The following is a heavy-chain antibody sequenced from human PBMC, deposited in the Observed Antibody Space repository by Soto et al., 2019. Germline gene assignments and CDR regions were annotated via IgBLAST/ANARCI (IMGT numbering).Heavy chain of an antibody. V-gene: IGHV4-39*01. CDR1: GGSISTSSYF. CDR2: VHYSGSA. CDR3: ARHRWGSGSYSGILDF. J-gene: IGHJ4*02. Sequence: TLSLTCSVSGGSISTSSYFWGWIRQPPGKGLEWVGAVHYSGSANYRSSLQSRVTISVDTSQNQFSLRLRSVTAADTAVYYCARHRWGSGSYSGILDFWGQGALVTVSS. D-gene: IGHD3-10*01.